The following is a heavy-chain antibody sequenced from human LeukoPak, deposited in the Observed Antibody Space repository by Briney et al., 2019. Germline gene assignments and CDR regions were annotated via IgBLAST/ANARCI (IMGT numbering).Heavy chain of an antibody. J-gene: IGHJ3*01. V-gene: IGHV3-23*01. CDR3: AKDPNGDYVGAFDG. D-gene: IGHD4-17*01. CDR1: GFTINIYA. CDR2: ITVNGGGI. Sequence: GGSLRLSCAPSGFTINIYAMTWVRQAPGKGLEWVSSITVNGGGISYADSVKGRFTISRDNSKNTLYLQMSSLRAEDTAVYYCAKDPNGDYVGAFDGWDQGTRVTVSS.